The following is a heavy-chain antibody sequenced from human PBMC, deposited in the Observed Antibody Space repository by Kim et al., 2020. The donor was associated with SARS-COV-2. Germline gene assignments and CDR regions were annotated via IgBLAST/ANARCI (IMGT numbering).Heavy chain of an antibody. CDR2: IIPIFGTA. J-gene: IGHJ6*02. V-gene: IGHV1-69*13. D-gene: IGHD2-2*01. CDR1: GGTFSSYA. Sequence: SVKVSCKASGGTFSSYAISWVRQAPGQGLEWMGGIIPIFGTANYAQKFQGRVTITADESTSTAYMELSSLRSEDTAVYYCGRVVPAARNYYGMDVWGQGTTVTVSS. CDR3: GRVVPAARNYYGMDV.